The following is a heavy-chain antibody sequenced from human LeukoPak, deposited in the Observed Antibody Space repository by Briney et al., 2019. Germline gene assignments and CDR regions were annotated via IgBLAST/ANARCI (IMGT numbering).Heavy chain of an antibody. CDR1: GYSISSGYY. CDR3: ARSLYHGSGSQAFDY. CDR2: IYHSGNT. Sequence: SETLSLTCTVSGYSISSGYYWDWIRQPPGKGLEWIGSIYHSGNTYYNPSLKSRVTISADTSKNQLSLRLSSVTAADTAVYYCARSLYHGSGSQAFDYWGQGTLVTVSS. J-gene: IGHJ4*02. D-gene: IGHD3-10*01. V-gene: IGHV4-38-2*02.